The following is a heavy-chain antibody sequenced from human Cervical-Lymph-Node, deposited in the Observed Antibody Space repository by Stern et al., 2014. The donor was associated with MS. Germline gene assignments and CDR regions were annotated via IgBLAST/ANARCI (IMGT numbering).Heavy chain of an antibody. CDR3: ARGELKEGLVRGMDV. D-gene: IGHD1-26*01. V-gene: IGHV1-69*01. CDR1: GGTFSSYA. CDR2: IIPIFGTA. Sequence: QVQLVESGAEVKKPGSSVKVSCKASGGTFSSYAISWVRQAPGQGLEWMGGIIPIFGTANYAQKVQGRGTITADETTSKAYMELSSLRSEDTAVYYCARGELKEGLVRGMDVWGQGTTVTVSS. J-gene: IGHJ6*02.